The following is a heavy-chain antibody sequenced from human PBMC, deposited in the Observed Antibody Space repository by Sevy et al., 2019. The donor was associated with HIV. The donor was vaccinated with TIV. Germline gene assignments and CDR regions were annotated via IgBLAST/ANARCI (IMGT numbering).Heavy chain of an antibody. V-gene: IGHV3-21*01. J-gene: IGHJ3*01. CDR1: GFTFNSYS. CDR2: ISFSNNYI. D-gene: IGHD3-10*01. Sequence: GGSQRLSCTASGFTFNSYSMNWVRQAPGKGLEWVSSISFSNNYIYYADSVKGRFTISRDNARNSLFLQMNSLRVEDTALYYCARPYGSGSWEAFDLWGRGTLVTVSS. CDR3: ARPYGSGSWEAFDL.